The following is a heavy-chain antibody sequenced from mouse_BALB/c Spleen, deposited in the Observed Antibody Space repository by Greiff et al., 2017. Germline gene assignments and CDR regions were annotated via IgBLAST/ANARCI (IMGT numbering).Heavy chain of an antibody. CDR1: GYSITSDYA. J-gene: IGHJ3*01. CDR2: ISYSGST. V-gene: IGHV3-2*02. CDR3: ARGGNYSPFAY. D-gene: IGHD2-1*01. Sequence: VQLKQSGPGLVKPSQSLSLTCTVTGYSITSDYAWNWIRQFPGNKLEWMGYISYSGSTSYNPSLKSRISITRDTSKNQFFLQLNSVTTEDSATYYCARGGNYSPFAYWGQGTLVTVSA.